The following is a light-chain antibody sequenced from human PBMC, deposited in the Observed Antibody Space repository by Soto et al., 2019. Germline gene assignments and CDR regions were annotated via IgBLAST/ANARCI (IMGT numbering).Light chain of an antibody. V-gene: IGKV1-39*01. J-gene: IGKJ1*01. CDR3: QQSYSTPWT. CDR1: QSISSY. CDR2: AAS. Sequence: IQMTQSPSSLSASVGDRVTITCRASQSISSYLHWYQQKPGKAPQLLIYAASSLQSGVPSKFSGSGSGTDFTLTISSLQPEDFATYYCQQSYSTPWTFGQGTKVEI.